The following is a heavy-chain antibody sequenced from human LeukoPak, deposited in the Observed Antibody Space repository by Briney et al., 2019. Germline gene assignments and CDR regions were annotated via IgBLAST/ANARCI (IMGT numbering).Heavy chain of an antibody. CDR3: ARDPGYSYGTDY. Sequence: GGSLRLSCAASGFTFSSCEMNWVRQAPGKGLEWVSYISSSGSTIYYADSVKGRFTISRDNAKNSLYLQMNSLRAEDTAVYYCARDPGYSYGTDYWGQGTLVTVSS. V-gene: IGHV3-48*03. J-gene: IGHJ4*02. CDR1: GFTFSSCE. CDR2: ISSSGSTI. D-gene: IGHD5-18*01.